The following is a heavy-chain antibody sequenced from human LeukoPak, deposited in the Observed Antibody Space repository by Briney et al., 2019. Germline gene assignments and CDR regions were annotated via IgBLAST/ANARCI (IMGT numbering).Heavy chain of an antibody. CDR3: ARHGAGYSYGSGYYYYGMDV. CDR1: GYSFTSYW. V-gene: IGHV5-51*01. CDR2: IYPGDSDT. Sequence: GESLKISCKGSGYSFTSYWIGWVRQMPGKGLEWMGIIYPGDSDTRYSPSFQGQVTISADKSISTAYLQWSSLKASDTAMYYCARHGAGYSYGSGYYYYGMDVWGQGTTVTVFS. J-gene: IGHJ6*02. D-gene: IGHD5-18*01.